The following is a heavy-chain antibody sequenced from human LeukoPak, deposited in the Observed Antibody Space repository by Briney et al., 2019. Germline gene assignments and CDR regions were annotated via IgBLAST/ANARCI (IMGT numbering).Heavy chain of an antibody. CDR2: ISAYNGNT. V-gene: IGHV1-18*01. D-gene: IGHD6-13*01. J-gene: IGHJ4*02. CDR1: GYTFTSYG. CDR3: ARSLIRIAAASTGGY. Sequence: GASVKVSCKASGYTFTSYGISWVRQAPGQGLEWMGWISAYNGNTNYAQKLQGRVTMTRDTSISTAYMELSRLRSDDTAVYYCARSLIRIAAASTGGYWGQGTLVTVSS.